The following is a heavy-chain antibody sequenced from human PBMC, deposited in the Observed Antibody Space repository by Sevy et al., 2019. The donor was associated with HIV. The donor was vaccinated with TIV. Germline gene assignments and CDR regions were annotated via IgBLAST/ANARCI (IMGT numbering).Heavy chain of an antibody. CDR1: GYTFTNYH. J-gene: IGHJ1*01. Sequence: ASVKVSCKASGYTFTNYHITWVRQAPGQGLEWMGWITANNGNTNYAQRLQGRVTMTTDTSRNTAYMELRSLKSDDTAVYYCARAPRGNQGPGQYFRHWGQGTLVTVSS. CDR2: ITANNGNT. CDR3: ARAPRGNQGPGQYFRH. D-gene: IGHD1-26*01. V-gene: IGHV1-18*01.